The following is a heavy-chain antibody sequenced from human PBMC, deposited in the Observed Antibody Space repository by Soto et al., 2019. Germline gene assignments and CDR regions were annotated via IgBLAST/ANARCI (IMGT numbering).Heavy chain of an antibody. V-gene: IGHV3-64D*06. D-gene: IGHD5-12*01. CDR2: VSTNGGTS. J-gene: IGHJ5*02. CDR3: VKDRAPRDGYKTQPGS. Sequence: GGSLRLSCSASGFTFSICAMHWVRQTPGKGLEYVSAVSTNGGTSYYADSVKGRFTISRDNSRNTLYLQMNSLRPEDTAVYYCVKDRAPRDGYKTQPGSWGLGTLVTVSS. CDR1: GFTFSICA.